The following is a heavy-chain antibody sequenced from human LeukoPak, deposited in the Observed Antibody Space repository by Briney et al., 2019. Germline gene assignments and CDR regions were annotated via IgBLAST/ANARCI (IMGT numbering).Heavy chain of an antibody. CDR3: ARSNPHYYDSSGELENYYYYGMDV. Sequence: APVKVSCKASGYTFTGYYMHWVRQAPGQGLEWMGWINPNSGGTNYAQKFQGWVTMTRDTSISTAYMELSRLRSDDTAVYYCARSNPHYYDSSGELENYYYYGMDVWGQGTTVTVSS. V-gene: IGHV1-2*04. CDR1: GYTFTGYY. D-gene: IGHD3-22*01. CDR2: INPNSGGT. J-gene: IGHJ6*02.